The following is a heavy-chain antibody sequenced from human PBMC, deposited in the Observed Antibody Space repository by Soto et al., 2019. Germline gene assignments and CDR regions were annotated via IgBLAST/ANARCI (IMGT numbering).Heavy chain of an antibody. J-gene: IGHJ3*02. Sequence: DVQLVESGGGLIQPGGSLRLSCVASGLTVSGKKYMAWVRQAPGKGPEWLSVVYDLDGTYYADSVRGRFTTSIDISRTTVYLQMTDLRLEDTALYVCATWHLREHAYDIWGQGTMVTVSS. CDR2: VYDLDGT. D-gene: IGHD5-12*01. CDR3: ATWHLREHAYDI. V-gene: IGHV3-53*01. CDR1: GLTVSGKKY.